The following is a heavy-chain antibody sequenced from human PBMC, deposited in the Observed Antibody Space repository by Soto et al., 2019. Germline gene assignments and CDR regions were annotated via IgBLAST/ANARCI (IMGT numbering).Heavy chain of an antibody. CDR1: GFIVSNYW. D-gene: IGHD5-12*01. J-gene: IGHJ4*02. CDR2: INQDGSVK. V-gene: IGHV3-7*03. Sequence: EGQLVESGGGSVQPVGSLRLSCTTSGFIVSNYWMTWVRQAPGKGLEWVANINQDGSVKYYVDSVKGRFTVSRDNAKNSVYRQICSLRAEEPAVYYCARIGYSISSLDYWGQGTLV. CDR3: ARIGYSISSLDY.